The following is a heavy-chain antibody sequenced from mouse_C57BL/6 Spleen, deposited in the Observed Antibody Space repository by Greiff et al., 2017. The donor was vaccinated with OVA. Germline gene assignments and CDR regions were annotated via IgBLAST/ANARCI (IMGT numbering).Heavy chain of an antibody. J-gene: IGHJ3*01. D-gene: IGHD1-1*01. CDR3: ARGDYGSSYVGFAY. CDR2: INPNNGGT. CDR1: GYTFTDYY. V-gene: IGHV1-26*01. Sequence: EVQLQQSGPELVKPGASVKISCKASGYTFTDYYMNWVKQSHGKSLEWIGDINPNNGGTSYNQKFKGKATLTVDKSSSTAYMELRSLTSEDSAVYYCARGDYGSSYVGFAYWGQGTLVTVSA.